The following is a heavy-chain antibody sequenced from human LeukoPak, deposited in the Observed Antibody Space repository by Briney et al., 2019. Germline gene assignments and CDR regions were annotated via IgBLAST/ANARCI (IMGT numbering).Heavy chain of an antibody. J-gene: IGHJ4*02. CDR3: AKVSSYDYVWGSPDY. V-gene: IGHV3-30-3*01. CDR2: ISFDGSNK. CDR1: GFTFSNYA. D-gene: IGHD3-16*01. Sequence: GGSLRLSCAASGFTFSNYAIHWVRQAPGKGLEWVAVISFDGSNKYYADSVQGRFTISRDNSKNSLYLQMNSLRAEDSAVYYCAKVSSYDYVWGSPDYWGQGTLVTVSS.